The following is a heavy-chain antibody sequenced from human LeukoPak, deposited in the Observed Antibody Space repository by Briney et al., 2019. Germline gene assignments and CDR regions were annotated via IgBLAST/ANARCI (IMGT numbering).Heavy chain of an antibody. CDR1: GFAFSSYS. V-gene: IGHV3-21*01. D-gene: IGHD2-2*01. CDR3: ARDLGYCSSTSCHQSPDAFDI. CDR2: ISSSSSYI. Sequence: GGSLRLSCAASGFAFSSYSMNWVRQAPGKGLEWVSSISSSSSYIYYADSVKGRFTISRDNAKNSLYLQMNSLRAEDTAVYYCARDLGYCSSTSCHQSPDAFDIWGQGTMVTVSS. J-gene: IGHJ3*02.